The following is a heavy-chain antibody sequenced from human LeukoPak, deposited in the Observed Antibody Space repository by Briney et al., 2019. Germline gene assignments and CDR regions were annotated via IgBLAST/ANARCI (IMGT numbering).Heavy chain of an antibody. CDR1: GDSVSSNSAA. CDR3: ARHVNRGGSLYYFDY. D-gene: IGHD3-10*01. Sequence: SQTLSLTCAISGDSVSSNSAAWNWLRQSPSRGLEWLGRTYYRSKWYNDYAVSVKSRMTINPDTSKNQFSLKLSSVTAADTAVYYCARHVNRGGSLYYFDYWGQGTLVTVSS. V-gene: IGHV6-1*01. CDR2: TYYRSKWYN. J-gene: IGHJ4*02.